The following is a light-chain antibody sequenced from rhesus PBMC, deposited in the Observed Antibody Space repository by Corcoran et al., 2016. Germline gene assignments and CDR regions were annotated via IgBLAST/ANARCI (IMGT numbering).Light chain of an antibody. CDR3: QQGYSTPYG. J-gene: IGKJ2*01. Sequence: DIQMSQSPSSLSASVGDRVTITCRASQGISSYLNWYQQKPGKAPKLLIYYANSLASGVPSMFSGSGYGTDYTLTISSLQPEDFATYYCQQGYSTPYGFGQGTKVEIK. CDR2: YAN. CDR1: QGISSY. V-gene: IGKV1-32*03.